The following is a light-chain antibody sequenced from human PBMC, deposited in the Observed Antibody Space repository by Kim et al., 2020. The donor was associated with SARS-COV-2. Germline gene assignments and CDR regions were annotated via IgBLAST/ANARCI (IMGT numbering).Light chain of an antibody. CDR3: QQRSNWPPTT. CDR2: DTS. J-gene: IGKJ1*01. CDR1: RSLSTS. V-gene: IGKV3-11*01. Sequence: SAGDSATHSDKASRSLSTSLAWYQPRPGQAPRLLIYDTSTGATGIPARFSGSGSGTDFTLTISSLEPEDFAVYYCQQRSNWPPTTFGLGTKVDIK.